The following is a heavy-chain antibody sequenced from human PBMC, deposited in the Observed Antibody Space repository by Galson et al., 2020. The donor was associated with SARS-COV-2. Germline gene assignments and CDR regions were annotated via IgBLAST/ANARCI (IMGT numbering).Heavy chain of an antibody. Sequence: SGPTLVKPTQTLTLTCTFSGFSLSTSGVGVGWIRQPPEKALEWLALIYWDDDKRYSPSLKSRLTITKDTSKNQVVLTMTNMDPVDTATYYCAHRSITMVRGSFDPWGQGTLVTVSS. J-gene: IGHJ5*02. CDR1: GFSLSTSGVG. D-gene: IGHD3-10*01. CDR3: AHRSITMVRGSFDP. CDR2: IYWDDDK. V-gene: IGHV2-5*02.